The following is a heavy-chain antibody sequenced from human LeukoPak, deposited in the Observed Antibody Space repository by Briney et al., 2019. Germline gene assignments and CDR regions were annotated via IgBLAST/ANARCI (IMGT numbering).Heavy chain of an antibody. D-gene: IGHD1-26*01. CDR1: GGSFSAYY. V-gene: IGHV4-34*01. CDR2: INHSGST. Sequence: PSETLSLTCPVYGGSFSAYYWTWIRQPPGKGLEWIGEINHSGSTNYSPSLKSRVTISVDTSKSQFSLKLSSVTAADTAVYFCARDRATNLDVWGEGTTVTVSS. CDR3: ARDRATNLDV. J-gene: IGHJ6*04.